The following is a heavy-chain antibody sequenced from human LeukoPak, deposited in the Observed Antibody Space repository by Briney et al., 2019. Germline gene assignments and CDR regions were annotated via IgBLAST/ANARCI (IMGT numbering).Heavy chain of an antibody. CDR3: XXXXXXXSEYYYYYMDV. J-gene: IGHJ6*03. CDR2: IHHSGST. V-gene: IGHV4-4*02. CDR1: GGSISSKNW. Sequence: KPSGTLSLTCAVSGGSISSKNWWGWVRQPPGKGLEWIGEIHHSGSTNYKPSLKSRVTISIDQSKNQFSLRLSSVTAAATAVYYXXXXXXXXSEYYYYYMDVWGKGTTVTVSS.